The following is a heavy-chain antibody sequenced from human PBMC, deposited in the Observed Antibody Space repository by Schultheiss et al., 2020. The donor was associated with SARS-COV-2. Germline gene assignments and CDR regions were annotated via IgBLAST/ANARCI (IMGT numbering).Heavy chain of an antibody. V-gene: IGHV1-69*05. CDR1: GGTFSSYA. CDR2: IIPIFGTA. D-gene: IGHD2-15*01. J-gene: IGHJ6*02. CDR3: ARGGRVVVVAATPGTEWGYYYYGMDV. Sequence: SVKVSCKASGGTFSSYAISWVRQAPGQGLEWMGGIIPIFGTANYAQKFQGRVTITRDTSASTAYMELSSLRSEDTAVYYCARGGRVVVVAATPGTEWGYYYYGMDVWGQGTTVTVSS.